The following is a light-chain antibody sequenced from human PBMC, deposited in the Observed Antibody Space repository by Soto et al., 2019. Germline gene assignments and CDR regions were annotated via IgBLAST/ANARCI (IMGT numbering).Light chain of an antibody. Sequence: EIVLTQSPATLSLSPGERATLSCRASQSVSSSLAWYQQKPGQAPRLLISDASNRATGIPARFSGSGSGTDFTLTISSLEPEDFAVSYCQQRSNWPQTFGQGTKLEIK. J-gene: IGKJ2*01. CDR3: QQRSNWPQT. CDR2: DAS. CDR1: QSVSSS. V-gene: IGKV3-11*01.